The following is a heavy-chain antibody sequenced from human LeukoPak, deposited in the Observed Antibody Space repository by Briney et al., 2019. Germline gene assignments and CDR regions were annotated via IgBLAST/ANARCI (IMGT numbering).Heavy chain of an antibody. CDR3: ARDATVTPPASFDI. D-gene: IGHD4-17*01. CDR1: GGSISSYY. J-gene: IGHJ3*02. CDR2: IYTSGST. V-gene: IGHV4-4*07. Sequence: SETLSLTCTVSGGSISSYYWSWIGQPAGKGLEWIGRIYTSGSTNYNPSLKSRVTMSVDTSKNQFSLKLSSVTAAGTAVYYCARDATVTPPASFDIWGQGTMVTVSS.